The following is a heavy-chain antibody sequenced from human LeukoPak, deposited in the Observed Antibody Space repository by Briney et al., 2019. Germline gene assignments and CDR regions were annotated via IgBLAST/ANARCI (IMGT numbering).Heavy chain of an antibody. V-gene: IGHV1-69*13. D-gene: IGHD4-23*01. CDR2: IIPIFGTV. CDR1: GGTFSSYV. CDR3: ARDGGGGNYHIDY. J-gene: IGHJ4*02. Sequence: ASVKVSCKASGGTFSSYVISWVRQAPGQGLEWMGGIIPIFGTVNYAQKFQGRVTITADESTSTAYMELSSLRAEDTAVYYCARDGGGGNYHIDYWGQGTLVTVSS.